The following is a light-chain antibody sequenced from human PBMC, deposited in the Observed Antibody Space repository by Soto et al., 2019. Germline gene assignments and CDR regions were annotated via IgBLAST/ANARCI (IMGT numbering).Light chain of an antibody. CDR3: HQRSDWPPVT. V-gene: IGKV3-11*01. Sequence: EIVLTQSPAILSLSPGERATLSCRASQSVRTYLAWYQQRPGQAPRLLIYDSSSRAAGIPARFSGSWSGTDFALTISSLEPEDVAIYYCHQRSDWPPVTFGGGTKVEIK. CDR1: QSVRTY. CDR2: DSS. J-gene: IGKJ4*01.